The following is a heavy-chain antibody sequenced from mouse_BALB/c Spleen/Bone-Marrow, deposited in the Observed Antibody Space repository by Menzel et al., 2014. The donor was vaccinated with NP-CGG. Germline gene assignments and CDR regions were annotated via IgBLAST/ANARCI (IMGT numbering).Heavy chain of an antibody. CDR1: GFSLTSYG. J-gene: IGHJ4*01. V-gene: IGHV2-9*02. D-gene: IGHD1-1*01. Sequence: VQLQESGPGLVAPSQSLSITCTVSGFSLTSYGVYWVRQPPGKGLEWLGVIGAGGSTNYNSALMSRLSISKDNSKSQVFLKMHSLQTDDTAMYYCARSPTSSWAMDYWGQGISVTVSS. CDR2: IGAGGST. CDR3: ARSPTSSWAMDY.